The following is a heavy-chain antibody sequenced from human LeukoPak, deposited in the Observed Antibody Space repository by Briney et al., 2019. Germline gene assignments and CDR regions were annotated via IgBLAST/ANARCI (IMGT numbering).Heavy chain of an antibody. CDR2: VNFQGST. V-gene: IGHV4-4*02. Sequence: SETLSLTCGVSGGSITNTNYWTWVRQPPGKGLEWIGEVNFQGSTNYNPSLMGRVAISVDTSENHISLQLTSVTAADTAVYYCAREGGPYRPLDYSGQGTLVTVSS. CDR3: AREGGPYRPLDY. J-gene: IGHJ4*02. CDR1: GGSITNTNY.